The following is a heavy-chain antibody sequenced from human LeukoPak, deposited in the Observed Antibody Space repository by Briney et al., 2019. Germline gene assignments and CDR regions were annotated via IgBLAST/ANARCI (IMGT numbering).Heavy chain of an antibody. CDR2: ISGSGGST. J-gene: IGHJ4*02. Sequence: GGSLRLSCAASGFTFSSYAMSWVRQAPGKGLEWVSGISGSGGSTYYADSVKGRFTISRDNSKNTLYLQMNSLRAEDTAVYYCAKDRAYGGSSSWTYYFDYWGQGTLVTVSS. D-gene: IGHD6-13*01. CDR1: GFTFSSYA. CDR3: AKDRAYGGSSSWTYYFDY. V-gene: IGHV3-23*01.